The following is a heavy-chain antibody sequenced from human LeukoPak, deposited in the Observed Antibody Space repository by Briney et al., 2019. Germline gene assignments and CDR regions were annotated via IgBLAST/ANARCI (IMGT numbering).Heavy chain of an antibody. D-gene: IGHD3-22*01. CDR1: GFTSRDYG. CDR2: IFYDGIRQ. CDR3: AKRGYDTTGYWDYFDS. J-gene: IGHJ4*02. V-gene: IGHV3-33*06. Sequence: PGRSLRLSCAPSGFTSRDYGMYWVRQAPAQGLEWMALIFYDGIRQYYVDSVTGRFSVSRDNAKNTIYLHMNNLRAEDTALYYCAKRGYDTTGYWDYFDSWGQGSLVTVSS.